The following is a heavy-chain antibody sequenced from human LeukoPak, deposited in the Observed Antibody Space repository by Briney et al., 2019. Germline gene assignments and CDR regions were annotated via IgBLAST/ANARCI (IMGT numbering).Heavy chain of an antibody. Sequence: PSETLSLTCTVSGVSVSSGGYYWSWIRQPPGKGLEWIGYFYYTGATNSNPSLKSRVTMSIDTSKNQFSLKLRSVTAADTAVYYCARDLHDYGDYGRAFDIWGQGTMVAVSS. CDR2: FYYTGAT. CDR3: ARDLHDYGDYGRAFDI. CDR1: GVSVSSGGYY. D-gene: IGHD4-17*01. V-gene: IGHV4-61*08. J-gene: IGHJ3*02.